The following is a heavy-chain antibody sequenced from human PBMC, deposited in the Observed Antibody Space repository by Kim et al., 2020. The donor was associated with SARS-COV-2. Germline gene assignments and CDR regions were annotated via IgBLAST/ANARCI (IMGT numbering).Heavy chain of an antibody. Sequence: ASVKVSCKASGYTFTSYAMNWVRQAPGQGLEWMGWINTNTGNPTYAQGFTGRFVFSLDTSVSTAYLQISSLKAEDTAVYYCARDRWQQLVPRTLPYGYWGQGTLVTVSS. CDR2: INTNTGNP. J-gene: IGHJ4*02. V-gene: IGHV7-4-1*02. D-gene: IGHD6-13*01. CDR1: GYTFTSYA. CDR3: ARDRWQQLVPRTLPYGY.